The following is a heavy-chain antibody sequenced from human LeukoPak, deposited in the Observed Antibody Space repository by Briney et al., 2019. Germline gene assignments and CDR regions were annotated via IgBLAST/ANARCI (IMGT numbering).Heavy chain of an antibody. V-gene: IGHV4-34*01. D-gene: IGHD2-15*01. CDR3: AGGGLYCSGGSCSLWFDP. CDR2: INHSGST. Sequence: SETLSLTSAVYGGSFSGYYWSWLRQPPGQGLEWIGEINHSGSTNYHPSLKSRATISVDTSKNQFSLKLSSVTAADTAVYYCAGGGLYCSGGSCSLWFDPWGQGTLVTVSS. CDR1: GGSFSGYY. J-gene: IGHJ5*02.